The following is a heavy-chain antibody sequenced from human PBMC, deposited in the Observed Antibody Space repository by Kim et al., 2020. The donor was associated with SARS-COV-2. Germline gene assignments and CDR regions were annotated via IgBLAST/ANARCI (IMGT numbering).Heavy chain of an antibody. CDR3: ARDSRYFDWLLTLDY. Sequence: QKLQGRVTMTTETSTSTAYMELRSLRSDDTAVYYCARDSRYFDWLLTLDYWGQGTLVTVSS. J-gene: IGHJ4*02. V-gene: IGHV1-18*01. D-gene: IGHD3-9*01.